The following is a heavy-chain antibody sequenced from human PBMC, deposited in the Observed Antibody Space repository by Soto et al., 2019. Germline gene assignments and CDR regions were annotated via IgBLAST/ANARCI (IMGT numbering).Heavy chain of an antibody. CDR3: ARLRSSTSPALYFDY. CDR2: IYYSGST. V-gene: IGHV4-30-4*01. CDR1: GGSISSGDYY. D-gene: IGHD2-2*01. Sequence: SETLSLTCTVSGGSISSGDYYWSWIRQPPGKGMEWIGYIYYSGSTYYNPSLKSRVTISVDTSKNQFSLKLSSVTAADTAVYYCARLRSSTSPALYFDYWGQGTLVTVSS. J-gene: IGHJ4*02.